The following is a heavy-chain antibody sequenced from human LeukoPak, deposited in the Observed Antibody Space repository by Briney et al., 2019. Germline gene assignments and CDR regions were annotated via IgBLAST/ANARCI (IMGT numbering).Heavy chain of an antibody. D-gene: IGHD1-26*01. CDR2: ISRRGSTI. J-gene: IGHJ4*02. CDR1: GFTFSSYE. CDR3: ASGAYRDYFDY. V-gene: IGHV3-48*03. Sequence: QSGGSLRLSCAASGFTFSSYEVNWVRQAPGKGLEWISYISRRGSTIYYADSVKGRFTISRDNAKNSLYLQMNSLRAEDTAVYYCASGAYRDYFDYWGQGTLVTVSS.